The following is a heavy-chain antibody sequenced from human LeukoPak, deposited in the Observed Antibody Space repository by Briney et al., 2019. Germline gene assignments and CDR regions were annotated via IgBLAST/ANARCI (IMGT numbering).Heavy chain of an antibody. Sequence: ASVKVSCKASGYTFTSYYMHWVRQAPGQGLEWMGWINPNSGDTNSAQKFQDRVTMTRDTSISTAYMELSRLRFDDTAVYYCARDQGYTSGSYYYYFDSWGQGTLVSVSS. CDR1: GYTFTSYY. D-gene: IGHD3-10*01. CDR3: ARDQGYTSGSYYYYFDS. CDR2: INPNSGDT. J-gene: IGHJ4*02. V-gene: IGHV1-2*02.